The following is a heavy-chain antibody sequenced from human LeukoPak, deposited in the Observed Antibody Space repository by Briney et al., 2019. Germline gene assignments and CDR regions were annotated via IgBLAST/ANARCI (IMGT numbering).Heavy chain of an antibody. V-gene: IGHV1-2*02. CDR1: GYTFTGYY. J-gene: IGHJ4*02. CDR2: INPNSGGT. CDR3: ARPPKYYYGAGGDY. D-gene: IGHD3-10*01. Sequence: ASVKVSCKASGYTFTGYYMHWVRQAPGQGREWMGWINPNSGGTNYAQKFQGRVTMTRDTSISTAYMELSRLSSDDTAVYYCARPPKYYYGAGGDYWGQGTLVTVSS.